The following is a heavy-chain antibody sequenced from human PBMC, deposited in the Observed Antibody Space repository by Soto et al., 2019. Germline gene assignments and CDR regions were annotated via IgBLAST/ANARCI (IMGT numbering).Heavy chain of an antibody. CDR2: IRSKAYGGTT. J-gene: IGHJ6*03. Sequence: GGSLRLSCTASGFIFGDYALSWFRQAPGKGLEWVGFIRSKAYGGTTEYAASVKGRFTISRDDSKSIAYLQMNSLKTEDTAVYYCTRKGSSSSRNYYYYMDVWGKGTTVTVSS. CDR3: TRKGSSSSRNYYYYMDV. V-gene: IGHV3-49*03. D-gene: IGHD6-6*01. CDR1: GFIFGDYA.